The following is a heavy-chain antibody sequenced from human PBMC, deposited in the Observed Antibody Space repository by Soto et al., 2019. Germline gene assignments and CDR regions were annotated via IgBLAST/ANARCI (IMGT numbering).Heavy chain of an antibody. CDR3: ARGPYCSAGSCHLLVGYYFEF. Sequence: ASVKVSCKASEYTFSSYDINWVRQAAGQGLEWMGWMNPNSGNTGYAQKFQGRVTMTRNTSISTAYMELSSLRVEDTAVYYCARGPYCSAGSCHLLVGYYFEFRGQGTSVTVSS. CDR1: EYTFSSYD. J-gene: IGHJ4*02. D-gene: IGHD2-15*01. CDR2: MNPNSGNT. V-gene: IGHV1-8*01.